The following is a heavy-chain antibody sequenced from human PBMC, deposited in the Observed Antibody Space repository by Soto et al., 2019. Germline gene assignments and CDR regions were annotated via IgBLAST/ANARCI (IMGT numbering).Heavy chain of an antibody. CDR1: GGSISSHY. V-gene: IGHV4-59*11. CDR3: ASQAGLRNSWFFDL. Sequence: QVQLQESGPGLVKPSETLSLTCTVSGGSISSHYWSWIRQSPGKGLEWIAYMRYSGSTNYNPSLESRVTISIDTSKNQFSLNLSSVTAADTAVYYCASQAGLRNSWFFDLWGRGTLVTVSS. D-gene: IGHD1-7*01. CDR2: MRYSGST. J-gene: IGHJ2*01.